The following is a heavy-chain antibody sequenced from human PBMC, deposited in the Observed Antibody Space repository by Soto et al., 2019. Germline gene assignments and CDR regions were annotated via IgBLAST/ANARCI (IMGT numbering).Heavy chain of an antibody. Sequence: EVKLLESGGGLVQPGESLRLSCAASGFRFWTYSMSWVRQAPGKGLEWVSGISGDGSATSYADSLKGRFTVSRDISKDTLFLQMNTLRVEDTAVYYCAKTRLYDNNDYHRDGFDVWGPGTAVTVS. J-gene: IGHJ3*01. CDR1: GFRFWTYS. CDR2: ISGDGSAT. D-gene: IGHD5-12*01. CDR3: AKTRLYDNNDYHRDGFDV. V-gene: IGHV3-23*01.